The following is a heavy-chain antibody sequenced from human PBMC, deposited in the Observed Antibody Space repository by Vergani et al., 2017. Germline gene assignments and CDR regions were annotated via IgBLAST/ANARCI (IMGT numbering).Heavy chain of an antibody. CDR3: ARLPWEREYYYGMDV. J-gene: IGHJ6*02. D-gene: IGHD1-26*01. V-gene: IGHV5-10-1*03. CDR1: GYSFTSYW. Sequence: EVQLVQSGAEVKKPGESLRISCKGSGYSFTSYWISWVRQMPGKGLEWMGRIDPSDSYTNYSPSFQGHVTISADKSISTAYLQWSSLKASDTAMYYCARLPWEREYYYGMDVWGQGTTVTVSS. CDR2: IDPSDSYT.